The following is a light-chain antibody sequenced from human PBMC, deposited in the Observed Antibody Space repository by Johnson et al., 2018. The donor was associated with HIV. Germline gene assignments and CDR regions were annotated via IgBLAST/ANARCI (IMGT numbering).Light chain of an antibody. CDR1: NSNIGNNY. Sequence: QSVLTQPPSVSAAPGQKVTISCSGSNSNIGNNYVSWYQQLPGTAPKLLIYENNKRPSGIPDRFSASKSGTSSTLGITGLQTGDEADYYCGTWDSSLSAGVFGTWTNVTVL. J-gene: IGLJ1*01. CDR3: GTWDSSLSAGV. CDR2: ENN. V-gene: IGLV1-51*02.